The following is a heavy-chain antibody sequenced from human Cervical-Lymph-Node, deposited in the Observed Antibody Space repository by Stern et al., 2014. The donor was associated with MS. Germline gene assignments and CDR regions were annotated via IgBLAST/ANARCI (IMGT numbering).Heavy chain of an antibody. J-gene: IGHJ6*02. CDR1: GFSLSSYW. D-gene: IGHD2-15*01. V-gene: IGHV3-7*01. CDR3: ARDCGSGSCYQTQYYYGVDV. CDR2: IKQDGSER. Sequence: EVQLVESGGGLVQPGGSLRLSCAGSGFSLSSYWMSWVRQAPGKGPELVATIKQDGSERYYVDSVKGRFTISRDNYKNSVFLQMNSLRVDDTSVYYCARDCGSGSCYQTQYYYGVDVWGQGTTVIVSS.